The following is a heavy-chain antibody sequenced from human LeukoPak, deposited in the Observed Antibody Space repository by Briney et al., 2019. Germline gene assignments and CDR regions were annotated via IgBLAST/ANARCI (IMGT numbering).Heavy chain of an antibody. CDR3: ARDGTYYDFWRALGMDV. CDR2: IKQDGSEK. D-gene: IGHD3-3*01. J-gene: IGHJ6*02. V-gene: IGHV3-7*01. CDR1: GFTFSSHW. Sequence: GGSLRLSCAASGFTFSSHWMSWVRQAPGKGLEWVANIKQDGSEKYYVDSVKGRFTISRDNAKNSLYLQMNSLRAEDTAVYYCARDGTYYDFWRALGMDVWGQGTTVTVSS.